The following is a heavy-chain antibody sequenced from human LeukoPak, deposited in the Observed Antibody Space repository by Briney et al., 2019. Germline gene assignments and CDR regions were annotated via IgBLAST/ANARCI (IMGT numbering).Heavy chain of an antibody. CDR2: IKSDGST. V-gene: IGHV3-74*01. CDR1: GFTFSTYW. Sequence: GGSLRLSCAASGFTFSTYWMAWVRQAPGKGLVWVSRIKSDGSTNYADSAKGRFTISRNNAKNTVSLQMNSLRAEDTGVYYCARAPSEIGGYYPEYFRHWGQGTLVTVSS. D-gene: IGHD3-22*01. CDR3: ARAPSEIGGYYPEYFRH. J-gene: IGHJ1*01.